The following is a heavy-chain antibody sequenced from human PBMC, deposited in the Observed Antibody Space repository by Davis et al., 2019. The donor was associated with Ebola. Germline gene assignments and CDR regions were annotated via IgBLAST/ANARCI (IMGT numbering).Heavy chain of an antibody. V-gene: IGHV3-21*01. CDR2: ISSSSIYI. D-gene: IGHD5-18*01. CDR3: ARSAGGYSYGKVDY. Sequence: PGGSLRLSCAASGFTFSSYSMYWVRKAPGKGLGWVSSISSSSIYIYYADSVKGRFTISRDNAKNSVYLQMNSLRAEDTAVYYCARSAGGYSYGKVDYWGQGTLVTVSS. CDR1: GFTFSSYS. J-gene: IGHJ4*02.